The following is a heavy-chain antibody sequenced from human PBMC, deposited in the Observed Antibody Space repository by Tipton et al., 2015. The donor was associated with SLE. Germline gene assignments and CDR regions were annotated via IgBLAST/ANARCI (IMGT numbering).Heavy chain of an antibody. J-gene: IGHJ6*02. Sequence: TLSLTCAVYGGSFSGYYWSWIRQPPGKGLEWIGESNHSGSTNYNPSLKSRVTISVDTSKNQFSLKLSSVTAADTAVYYCARDSLAAAYGMDVWGQGPRATVFS. CDR1: GGSFSGYY. D-gene: IGHD6-13*01. CDR3: ARDSLAAAYGMDV. CDR2: SNHSGST. V-gene: IGHV4-34*01.